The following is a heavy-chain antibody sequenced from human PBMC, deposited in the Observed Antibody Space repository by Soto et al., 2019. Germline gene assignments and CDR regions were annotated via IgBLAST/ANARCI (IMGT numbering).Heavy chain of an antibody. CDR1: GYTFTSYD. Sequence: QVQLVQSGAEVKKPGASVKVSCKASGYTFTSYDINWVRQATGQGLEWMGWMNPNSGNTGYAQKFEGRVTMTRNTSIRTAYMELSSLRSYDTAVYYCARDPCGSCYYNYYYYMDVWGKGTTVTVS. V-gene: IGHV1-8*01. J-gene: IGHJ6*03. CDR2: MNPNSGNT. D-gene: IGHD2-15*01. CDR3: ARDPCGSCYYNYYYYMDV.